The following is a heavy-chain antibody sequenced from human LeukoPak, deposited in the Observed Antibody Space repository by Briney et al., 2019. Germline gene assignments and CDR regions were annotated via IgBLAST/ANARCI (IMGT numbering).Heavy chain of an antibody. CDR1: GGSISSYY. CDR3: ARRMYGSSFDY. V-gene: IGHV4-59*08. Sequence: PSETLSLTCTVSGGSISSYYWSWIRQPPGKGLEWIGYIYYSVSTNYNPSLKSRVTISVDTSKNQISLKLTSVTAADTAVYYCARRMYGSSFDYWGQGTLVTVSS. CDR2: IYYSVST. D-gene: IGHD6-6*01. J-gene: IGHJ4*02.